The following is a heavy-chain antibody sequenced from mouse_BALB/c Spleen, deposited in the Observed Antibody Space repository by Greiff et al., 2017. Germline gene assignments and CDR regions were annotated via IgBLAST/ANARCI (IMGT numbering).Heavy chain of an antibody. J-gene: IGHJ2*01. CDR2: ISSGGGST. CDR1: GFAFSSYD. CDR3: ARQGGRRSFDY. V-gene: IGHV5-12-1*01. Sequence: EVKVVESGGGLVKPGGSLKLSCAASGFAFSSYDMSWVRQTPEKRLEWVAYISSGGGSTYYPDTVKGRFTISRDNAKNTLYLQMSSLKSEDTAMYYCARQGGRRSFDYWGQGTTLTVSS.